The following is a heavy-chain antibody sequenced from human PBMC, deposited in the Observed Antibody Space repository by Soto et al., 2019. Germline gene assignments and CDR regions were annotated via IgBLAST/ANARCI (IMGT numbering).Heavy chain of an antibody. CDR3: TGEHDGVLD. V-gene: IGHV3-72*01. CDR2: IRNKDNSYTT. Sequence: EVQLVESGGGLVQPGGSLRLSCAGSGFTFSAYYMNWVRQAPGKGLEWVARIRNKDNSYTTEYAASVKGRFTISRDDSKKSLSLQMNSLKYEDTAMYYCTGEHDGVLDWGQGTLVTVSS. CDR1: GFTFSAYY. J-gene: IGHJ4*02. D-gene: IGHD4-17*01.